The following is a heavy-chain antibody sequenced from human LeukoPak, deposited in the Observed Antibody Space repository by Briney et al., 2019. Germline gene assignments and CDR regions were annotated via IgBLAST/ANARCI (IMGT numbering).Heavy chain of an antibody. J-gene: IGHJ4*02. V-gene: IGHV4-34*01. CDR2: INHSGDT. CDR1: GGSISSYY. CDR3: HLVRGGGYFDY. D-gene: IGHD3-10*01. Sequence: PSETLSLTCTVSGGSISSYYWSWIRQSPGKGLEWIGEINHSGDTNYNPSLKSRLTISVDTSKNHVSLNLSSVTAADTAVYYCHLVRGGGYFDYWGQGILVTVSS.